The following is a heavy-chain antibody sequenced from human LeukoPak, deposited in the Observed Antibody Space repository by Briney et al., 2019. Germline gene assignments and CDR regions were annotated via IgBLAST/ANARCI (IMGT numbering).Heavy chain of an antibody. D-gene: IGHD5-12*01. J-gene: IGHJ4*02. Sequence: GGSLRLSCAASGFTFSSYGMHWVRQAPGKGLEWVAVISYDGSNKYYADSVKGRFTISRDNSKNTLYLQMNSLRAEDTAVYYCAKESSLVDSVDIVYWGQGTLVTVSS. CDR3: AKESSLVDSVDIVY. CDR2: ISYDGSNK. CDR1: GFTFSSYG. V-gene: IGHV3-30*18.